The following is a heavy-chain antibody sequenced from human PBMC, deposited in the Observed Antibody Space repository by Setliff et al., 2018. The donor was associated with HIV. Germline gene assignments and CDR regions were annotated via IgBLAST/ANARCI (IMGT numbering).Heavy chain of an antibody. CDR2: IIPIFGTA. CDR1: RGTFSSFG. D-gene: IGHD3-10*01. V-gene: IGHV1-69*13. CDR3: ARGRESLWFGELPSRDAFDI. J-gene: IGHJ3*02. Sequence: SVKVSCKASRGTFSSFGIIWVRQAPGQGLEWMGGIIPIFGTANYAQKFQGRITITADESTSTAYMELSSLRSEDTAIYYCARGRESLWFGELPSRDAFDIWGQGTMVTVSS.